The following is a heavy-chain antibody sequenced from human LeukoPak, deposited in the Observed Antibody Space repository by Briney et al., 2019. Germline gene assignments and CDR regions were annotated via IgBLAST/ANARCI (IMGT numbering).Heavy chain of an antibody. CDR1: GGSFSGYY. CDR2: INNSGST. D-gene: IGHD6-13*01. CDR3: ARGGGTAAAGHFDY. J-gene: IGHJ4*02. Sequence: SETLSLTCAVYGGSFSGYYWSWIRQPPGKGLEWIGEINNSGSTNYNPSLKSRVTISVDTSKNQFSLKLSSVTAADTAVYYCARGGGTAAAGHFDYWGQGTLVTVSS. V-gene: IGHV4-34*01.